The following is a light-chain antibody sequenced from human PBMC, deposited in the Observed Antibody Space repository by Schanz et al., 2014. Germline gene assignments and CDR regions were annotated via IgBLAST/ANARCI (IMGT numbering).Light chain of an antibody. CDR2: DVR. V-gene: IGLV2-8*01. CDR3: TSYAGSNNLV. CDR1: SSDIGSYNL. J-gene: IGLJ2*01. Sequence: QSALTQPPSASGSPGQSVTISCTGTSSDIGSYNLVSWYQQHPGKAPKLIIYDVRSRPSGVPDRFSGSKSGNTASLTVSGLQAEDEADYYCTSYAGSNNLVFGGGTKLTVL.